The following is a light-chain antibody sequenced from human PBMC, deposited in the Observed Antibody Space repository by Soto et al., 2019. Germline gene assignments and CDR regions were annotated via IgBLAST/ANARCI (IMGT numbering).Light chain of an antibody. Sequence: QALVTQEPSLTVSPGGTVTLTCASSTGAVTSNHYPTWLQQKPGQAPRALIYSTGNKHSWTPARFSGSLLGGRAALTLSGVQPEDEADYYCLLHYGGAQIWRFGGGTKVTVI. CDR2: STG. J-gene: IGLJ3*02. CDR1: TGAVTSNHY. CDR3: LLHYGGAQIWR. V-gene: IGLV7-43*01.